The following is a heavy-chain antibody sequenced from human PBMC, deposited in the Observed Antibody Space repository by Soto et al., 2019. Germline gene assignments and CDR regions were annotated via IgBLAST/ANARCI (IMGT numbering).Heavy chain of an antibody. D-gene: IGHD6-13*01. CDR3: ARYSNNCFQTEGMDV. CDR2: IDTSGNT. J-gene: IGHJ6*02. Sequence: QVQLQESGPGLVKASETLSLTCTVSVDSITTYYWSWIRQPAGKGLEWIGRIDTSGNTNYNPSLKSRVTMSVDTSKKQFSLKLTSVTAADTAVYYCARYSNNCFQTEGMDVWGQGTTVTVSS. V-gene: IGHV4-4*07. CDR1: VDSITTYY.